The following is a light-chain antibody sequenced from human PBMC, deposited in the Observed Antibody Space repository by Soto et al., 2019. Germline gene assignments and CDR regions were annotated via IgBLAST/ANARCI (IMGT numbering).Light chain of an antibody. Sequence: DIQMTQSPSSLSASVGDRVTVTCRASQYISTYLNWYQQKPGKAPKLLIYAASILQSGVPSRFSGSWSETEFTLTISSLQPEDFATFYCHQSYSSPFTFGPGTKVDIK. CDR1: QYISTY. CDR3: HQSYSSPFT. V-gene: IGKV1-39*01. J-gene: IGKJ3*01. CDR2: AAS.